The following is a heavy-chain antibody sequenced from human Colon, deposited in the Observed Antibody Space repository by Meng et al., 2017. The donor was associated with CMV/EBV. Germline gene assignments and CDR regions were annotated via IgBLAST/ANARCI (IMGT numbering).Heavy chain of an antibody. CDR2: IIPIFGTA. Sequence: SVKVSCKASGGTFSSYAISWVRQAPGQGLEWMGRIIPIFGTANYAQKFQGRVTITTDESTSTAYMELSSLRSEDTAVYYCARVSRIWGCLDYWGQGTLVTVSS. D-gene: IGHD1-14*01. CDR1: GGTFSSYA. J-gene: IGHJ4*02. CDR3: ARVSRIWGCLDY. V-gene: IGHV1-69*05.